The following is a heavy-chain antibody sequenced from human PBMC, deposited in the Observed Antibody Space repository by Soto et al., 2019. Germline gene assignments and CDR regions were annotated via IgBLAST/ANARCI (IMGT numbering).Heavy chain of an antibody. CDR2: IVVGSGNT. V-gene: IGHV1-58*01. CDR1: GFTFTSSA. CDR3: ADLLQDGAFDI. D-gene: IGHD2-15*01. J-gene: IGHJ3*02. Sequence: LVKGSCKASGFTFTSSAVHWVRQARGQRLELIGWIVVGSGNTNYAQKFQERVTITRDMSTSTAYMELSSLRSEDTAVYYCADLLQDGAFDIWGQGTMVTVSS.